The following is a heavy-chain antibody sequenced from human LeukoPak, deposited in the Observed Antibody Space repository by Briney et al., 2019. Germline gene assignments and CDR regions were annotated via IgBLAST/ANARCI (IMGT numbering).Heavy chain of an antibody. V-gene: IGHV4-59*01. J-gene: IGHJ6*03. CDR1: GGSISSYY. CDR2: IYYSGST. Sequence: SETLSLTCTVSGGSISSYYWSWIRQSPGKGLEWIGYIYYSGSTNYNPSLKSRVTISVDTSKSQFSLKLSSVNAADTAVYYCARGEGAAPFYYYMDVWGKGTTVTVPS. CDR3: ARGEGAAPFYYYMDV. D-gene: IGHD6-13*01.